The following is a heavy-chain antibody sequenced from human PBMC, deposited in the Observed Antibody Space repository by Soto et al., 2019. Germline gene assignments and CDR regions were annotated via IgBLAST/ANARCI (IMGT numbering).Heavy chain of an antibody. D-gene: IGHD2-15*01. J-gene: IGHJ6*02. CDR1: GFIFSSHI. CDR2: ISSNGGST. CDR3: ARGVVVVTATYGMDV. Sequence: EVQLVESGGGLVQPGGSLRLSCAASGFIFSSHIMHWVRQAPGKGLGYVSAISSNGGSTYYTNSVKGRFTISRDNSKNTLYLQMGSLRAEDMAVYYCARGVVVVTATYGMDVWGQGTTVTVSS. V-gene: IGHV3-64*01.